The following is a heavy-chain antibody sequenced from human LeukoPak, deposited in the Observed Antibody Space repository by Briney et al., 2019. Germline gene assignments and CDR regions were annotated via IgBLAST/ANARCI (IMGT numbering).Heavy chain of an antibody. V-gene: IGHV1-8*01. D-gene: IGHD3-22*01. Sequence: ASVKVSCKASGYTFTSYDINWVRQATGQGLEWMGWMNPNSDNTGYAQKFQGRVTMTRNTSISTAYMELSSLRSEDTAVYYCARGLYYDSSGYHHGYWFDPWGQGTLVTVSS. CDR3: ARGLYYDSSGYHHGYWFDP. CDR1: GYTFTSYD. J-gene: IGHJ5*02. CDR2: MNPNSDNT.